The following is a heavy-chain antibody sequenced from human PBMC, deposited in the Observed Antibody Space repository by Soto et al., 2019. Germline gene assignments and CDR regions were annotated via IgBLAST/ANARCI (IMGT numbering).Heavy chain of an antibody. V-gene: IGHV4-30-4*01. Sequence: QVQLQESGPGLVRPSQTLSLTCSVSGASIYNGGYFWSWIRQSPGKGLEWIGHMHNSGSPYNNPSLKSRVTISAHTSMNQFSLALTSVTAADTAMYYCARGSPTEKVAYWGQGSLVTVSS. CDR2: MHNSGSP. J-gene: IGHJ4*02. CDR1: GASIYNGGYF. CDR3: ARGSPTEKVAY.